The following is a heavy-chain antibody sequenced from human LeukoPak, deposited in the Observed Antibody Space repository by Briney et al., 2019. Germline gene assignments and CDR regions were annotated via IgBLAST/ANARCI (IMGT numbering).Heavy chain of an antibody. J-gene: IGHJ4*02. Sequence: GGSLRLSCAASGFTFSDYYMSWIRQAPGKGLEWVSYISSSGSTIYYADSVKGRFTISRDNSRNMLFLQMNSLRADDTAVYYCAKDLVVGALDYWGQGTLVTVSS. D-gene: IGHD1-26*01. V-gene: IGHV3-11*01. CDR1: GFTFSDYY. CDR2: ISSSGSTI. CDR3: AKDLVVGALDY.